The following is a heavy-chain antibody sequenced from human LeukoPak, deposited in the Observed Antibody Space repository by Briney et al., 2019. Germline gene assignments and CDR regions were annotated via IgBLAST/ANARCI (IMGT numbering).Heavy chain of an antibody. CDR2: IYYSGST. CDR1: GGSISSYH. J-gene: IGHJ3*01. D-gene: IGHD1-26*01. V-gene: IGHV4-59*12. Sequence: SETLSLTCTVSGGSISSYHWSWIRQPPGKGLEWIGYIYYSGSTDYNPSLKSRVTISVDTSKNQFSLRLNSVTAADTAMYYCAREKGYSVCYFHAFDFWGQGTMVTVSS. CDR3: AREKGYSVCYFHAFDF.